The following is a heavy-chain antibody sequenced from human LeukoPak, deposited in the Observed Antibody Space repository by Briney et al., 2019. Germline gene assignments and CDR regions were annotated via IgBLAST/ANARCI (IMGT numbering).Heavy chain of an antibody. CDR1: GGSFSGYY. CDR3: ARHRLRYFDWSYDAFDI. J-gene: IGHJ3*02. D-gene: IGHD3-9*01. V-gene: IGHV4-34*01. Sequence: SETLSLTCAVYGGSFSGYYWSWIRQPPGKGLEWIGEINHSGSTNYNPSLKSRVTISVDTSKNQFSLKLSSVTAADTAVYYCARHRLRYFDWSYDAFDIWGQGAMVTVSS. CDR2: INHSGST.